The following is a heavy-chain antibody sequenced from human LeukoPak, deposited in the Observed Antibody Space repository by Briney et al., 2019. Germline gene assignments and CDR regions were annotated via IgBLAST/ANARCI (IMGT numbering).Heavy chain of an antibody. CDR1: GYTFTSYD. CDR2: MNPNSGNT. J-gene: IGHJ3*02. CDR3: ARVWRYFDWFSQDDAFDI. V-gene: IGHV1-8*03. Sequence: ASVKVSCKASGYTFTSYDINWVRQATGQGLEWMGWMNPNSGNTGYAQKFQGRVTITADESTSTAYMELSSLRSEDTAVYYCARVWRYFDWFSQDDAFDIWGQGTMVTVSS. D-gene: IGHD3-9*01.